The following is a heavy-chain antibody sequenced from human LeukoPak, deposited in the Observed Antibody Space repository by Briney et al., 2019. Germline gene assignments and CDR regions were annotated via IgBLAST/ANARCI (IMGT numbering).Heavy chain of an antibody. D-gene: IGHD6-13*01. CDR1: GFIFSNVW. CDR3: VRGGSSSWGWDYYNYGMDV. CDR2: IKSKNTGETI. V-gene: IGHV3-15*01. J-gene: IGHJ6*02. Sequence: GESLRLSCAGAGFIFSNVWMTWVRQAPGEGLEWVGRIKSKNTGETIEYAAPVKGRFTISRDNAKNSLYLQTNSLRAEDTAVYYCVRGGSSSWGWDYYNYGMDVWGQGTTVIVSS.